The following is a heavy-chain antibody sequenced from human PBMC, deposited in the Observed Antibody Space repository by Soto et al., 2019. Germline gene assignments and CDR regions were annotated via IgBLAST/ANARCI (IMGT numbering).Heavy chain of an antibody. CDR2: IYPGDSDT. Sequence: GESLKISCKGSGYRFSSYWIAWVRQMPGKGLEWMGIIYPGDSDTRYSPSFQGQVTISADKSISTAYLQWSSLKASDTAMYYCARQLGRCSGGSCYSAPWGQRTLVTVSS. J-gene: IGHJ5*02. D-gene: IGHD2-15*01. CDR1: GYRFSSYW. V-gene: IGHV5-51*01. CDR3: ARQLGRCSGGSCYSAP.